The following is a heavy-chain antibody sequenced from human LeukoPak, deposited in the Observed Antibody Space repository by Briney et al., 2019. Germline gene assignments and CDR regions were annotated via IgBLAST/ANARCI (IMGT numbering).Heavy chain of an antibody. Sequence: GGSLRLSCAASGFTFSSYSMNWVRQAPGKGLEWVSSISSSSSYIYYADSVKGRFTISRDNSKNTLYLQMNSLRAEDTAVYYCAKDESAVVPTSLFDYWGQGTLVTVSS. CDR1: GFTFSSYS. D-gene: IGHD2-2*01. V-gene: IGHV3-21*04. CDR2: ISSSSSYI. J-gene: IGHJ4*02. CDR3: AKDESAVVPTSLFDY.